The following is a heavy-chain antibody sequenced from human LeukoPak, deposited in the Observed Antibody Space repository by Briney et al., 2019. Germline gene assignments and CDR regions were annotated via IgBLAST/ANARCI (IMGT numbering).Heavy chain of an antibody. Sequence: SETLSLTCTVPGGSISSYYWSWIRQPAGKGLEWIGRIYTSGSTNYNPSLKSRVTMSVDTSKNQFSLKLSSVTAADTAVYYCAREVGPLGYYYMDVWGKGTTVTVSS. J-gene: IGHJ6*03. CDR1: GGSISSYY. V-gene: IGHV4-4*07. CDR3: AREVGPLGYYYMDV. CDR2: IYTSGST.